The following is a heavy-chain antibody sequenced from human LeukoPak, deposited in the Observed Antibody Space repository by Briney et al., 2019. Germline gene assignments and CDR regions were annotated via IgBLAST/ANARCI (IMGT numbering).Heavy chain of an antibody. V-gene: IGHV3-23*01. CDR2: ISGSGGST. J-gene: IGHJ3*02. CDR3: AKDPPNDYVWGSYKAAEDAFDI. D-gene: IGHD3-16*01. CDR1: GFTFSSYA. Sequence: GGSLRLSCAASGFTFSSYAMSWVRQAPGKGLEWVSAISGSGGSTYYADSVKGRFTISRDNSKNALYLQMNSLRAEDTAVYYCAKDPPNDYVWGSYKAAEDAFDIWGQGTMVTVSS.